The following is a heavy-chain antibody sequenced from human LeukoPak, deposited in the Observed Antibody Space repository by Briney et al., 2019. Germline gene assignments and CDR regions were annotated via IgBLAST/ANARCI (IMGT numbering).Heavy chain of an antibody. CDR2: ISSSSSYI. CDR1: GFTFSSYS. V-gene: IGHV3-21*01. D-gene: IGHD5-12*01. J-gene: IGHJ4*02. CDR3: ARLDIRTTWYAFDY. Sequence: GGSLRLSCAASGFTFSSYSMNWVRQAPGKGLEWVSSISSSSSYIYYADSVKGRFIISRDNSKNSLYLQMNSLRAEDTAVYYCARLDIRTTWYAFDYWGRGTLVTVSS.